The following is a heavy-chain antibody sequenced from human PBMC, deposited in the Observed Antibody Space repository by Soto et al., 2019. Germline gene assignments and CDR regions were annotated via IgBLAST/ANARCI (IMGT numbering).Heavy chain of an antibody. J-gene: IGHJ4*02. CDR3: ARARDGYTHFDY. D-gene: IGHD5-12*01. CDR1: GGSISSYY. CDR2: IYYSGST. Sequence: ASETLSLTCTVSGGSISSYYWSWIRQPPGKGLEWIGYIYYSGSTNYNPSLKSRVTISVDTSKNQFSLKLSSVTAADTAVYYCARARDGYTHFDYWGQGTLVTVSS. V-gene: IGHV4-59*08.